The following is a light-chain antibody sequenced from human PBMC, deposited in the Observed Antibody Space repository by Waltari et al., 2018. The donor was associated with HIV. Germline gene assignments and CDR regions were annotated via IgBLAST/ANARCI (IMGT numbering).Light chain of an antibody. Sequence: QSALTQPPSVSRSPGQSVTISCTGTSSDVGRYYRVSWYQQHPGTAPKLMIYEVGNRPSGVPHRFSGSKSGNTASLTISGLQAEDEADYYCSSYTSSSTLVFGGGTKLTVL. CDR3: SSYTSSSTLV. V-gene: IGLV2-18*02. J-gene: IGLJ2*01. CDR1: SSDVGRYYR. CDR2: EVG.